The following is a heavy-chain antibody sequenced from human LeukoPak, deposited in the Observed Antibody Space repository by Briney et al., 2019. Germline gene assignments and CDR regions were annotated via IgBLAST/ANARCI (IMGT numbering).Heavy chain of an antibody. D-gene: IGHD6-19*01. V-gene: IGHV3-23*01. CDR2: ISGSGGST. CDR3: AKASSPGGWYSSNY. CDR1: GFTFSSYA. J-gene: IGHJ4*02. Sequence: PGGSLRLSCAASGFTFSSYAMSWVRQAPGKGLEWVSAISGSGGSTYYADSVKGRFTISRDNSKNTLYLQMSSLRAEDTAVYYCAKASSPGGWYSSNYWGQGTLVTVSS.